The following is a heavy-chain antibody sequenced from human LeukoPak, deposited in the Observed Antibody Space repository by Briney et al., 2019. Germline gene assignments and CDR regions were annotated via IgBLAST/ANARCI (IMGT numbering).Heavy chain of an antibody. CDR2: IHYSGST. D-gene: IGHD2-15*01. CDR1: GGSISSSSYY. J-gene: IGHJ4*02. CDR3: ARANGKGYCSGGSCYFPRPAKSYYFDY. Sequence: SETLSLTCTVSGGSISSSSYYWGWIRQPPGKGLEWIGSIHYSGSTNYNPSLKSRVTISVDTSKNQFSLKLSSVTAADTAVYYCARANGKGYCSGGSCYFPRPAKSYYFDYWGQGTLVTVSS. V-gene: IGHV4-39*07.